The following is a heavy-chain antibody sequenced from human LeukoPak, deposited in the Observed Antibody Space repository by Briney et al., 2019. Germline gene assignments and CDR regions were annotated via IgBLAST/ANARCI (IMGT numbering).Heavy chain of an antibody. CDR1: GYTFTGYY. D-gene: IGHD2-2*01. Sequence: ASVKVSCKASGYTFTGYYMHWVRQAPGQGLEWMGWINPNSGGTNYAQKFQGRVTMTRDTSISTAYMELSRLRSDDTAVYYCARVRVHCSSTSCCMGYWGQGTLVTVST. CDR2: INPNSGGT. V-gene: IGHV1-2*02. J-gene: IGHJ4*02. CDR3: ARVRVHCSSTSCCMGY.